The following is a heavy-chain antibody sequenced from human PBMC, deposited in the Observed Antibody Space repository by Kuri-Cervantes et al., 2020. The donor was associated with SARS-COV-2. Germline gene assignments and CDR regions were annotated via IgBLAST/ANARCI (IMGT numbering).Heavy chain of an antibody. CDR1: GFTFSSYG. V-gene: IGHV3-23*01. J-gene: IGHJ4*02. D-gene: IGHD2-2*01. CDR3: AKNNGIVPAAHFDY. CDR2: ISGSGGST. Sequence: GGSLRLSCAASGFTFSSYGMHWVRQAPGKGLEWVSAISGSGGSTYYADSVKGRFTISRDNSKNTLYLQMNSLRAEDTAVYYCAKNNGIVPAAHFDYWGQGTLVTVSS.